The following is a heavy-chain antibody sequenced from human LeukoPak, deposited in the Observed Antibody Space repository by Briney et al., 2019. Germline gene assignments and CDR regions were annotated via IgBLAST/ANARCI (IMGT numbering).Heavy chain of an antibody. D-gene: IGHD1/OR15-1a*01. J-gene: IGHJ6*03. CDR3: ARHRKGKEQLTLDYFYYYMDV. CDR1: GYSFTSYW. Sequence: GESLKISCLGSGYSFTSYWIAWVRQMPGKGLEWMGIIYPGDSDTRYSPSFQGQVTISVDRSISTAYLQWSSLKASDTAIYYCARHRKGKEQLTLDYFYYYMDVWGKGTTVTVSS. V-gene: IGHV5-51*01. CDR2: IYPGDSDT.